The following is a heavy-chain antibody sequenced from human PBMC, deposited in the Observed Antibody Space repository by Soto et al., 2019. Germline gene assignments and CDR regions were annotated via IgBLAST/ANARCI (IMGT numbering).Heavy chain of an antibody. CDR1: GFTFSSYA. J-gene: IGHJ4*02. CDR3: AKSWDDYYGSGSHGAPFDY. D-gene: IGHD3-10*01. CDR2: ISGSGGST. V-gene: IGHV3-23*01. Sequence: GGSLRLSCAASGFTFSSYAMSWVRQAPGKGLEWVSAISGSGGSTYYADSVKGRFTISRDNSKNTLYLQMNSLRAEDTAVYYCAKSWDDYYGSGSHGAPFDYWGQGTLVTSPQ.